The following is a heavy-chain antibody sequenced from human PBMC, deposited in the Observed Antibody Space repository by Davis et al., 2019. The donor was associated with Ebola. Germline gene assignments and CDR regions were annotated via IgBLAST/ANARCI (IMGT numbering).Heavy chain of an antibody. Sequence: SETLSLTCSVSGGSINSFLWTWIRQPPGKGLEWVECMFYNGDTKYNPALESRVTISVDTSKNQFSLRLSSVTAADTAMYYCVKDDVTAGRFNYWGQGSLVTVSS. V-gene: IGHV4-59*08. CDR2: MFYNGDT. J-gene: IGHJ4*02. D-gene: IGHD1-20*01. CDR1: GGSINSFL. CDR3: VKDDVTAGRFNY.